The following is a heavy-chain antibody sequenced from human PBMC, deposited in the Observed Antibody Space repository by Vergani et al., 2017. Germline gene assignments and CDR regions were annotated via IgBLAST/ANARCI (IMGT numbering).Heavy chain of an antibody. Sequence: QLQLQESGPRLVKPSETLSLTCSLSGMSISNNNYYWGWIRQPPGKGLEWIGSIYDSRNNNYSPSLKSRVSISVDTSKNQFSLNRTSVTAADTAVYCCARHLRQLARNDVFDIWGHGTLVTVSS. CDR3: ARHLRQLARNDVFDI. CDR2: IYDSRNN. CDR1: GMSISNNNYY. D-gene: IGHD6-6*01. J-gene: IGHJ3*02. V-gene: IGHV4-39*01.